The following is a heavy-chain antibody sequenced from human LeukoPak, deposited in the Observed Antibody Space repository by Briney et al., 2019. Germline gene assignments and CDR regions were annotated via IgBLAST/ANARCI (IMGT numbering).Heavy chain of an antibody. D-gene: IGHD2-8*02. Sequence: QPGGSLRLSCVGTGFTFSTYAMTWVRQASGKGLEWVSLISATGGSTYYADSVKGRFTISRDNIKNTLYLQMNSLRAEDTAVYYCARDREGVLVPGAFDIWGQGTMVTVSS. CDR1: GFTFSTYA. V-gene: IGHV3-23*01. CDR2: ISATGGST. J-gene: IGHJ3*02. CDR3: ARDREGVLVPGAFDI.